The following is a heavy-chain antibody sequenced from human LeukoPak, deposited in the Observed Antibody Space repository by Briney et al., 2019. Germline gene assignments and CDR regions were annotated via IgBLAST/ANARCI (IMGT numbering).Heavy chain of an antibody. CDR2: INPNSGGT. D-gene: IGHD1-1*01. J-gene: IGHJ4*02. CDR3: ARDRDRNWNVDY. Sequence: ASVKVSCKDSGYTFTGYYMHWVRQAPGQGLEWMGWINPNSGGTNYAQKFQGRVTMTTDTSTSTAYMELRSLRSDDTAVYYCARDRDRNWNVDYWGQGTLVTVSS. V-gene: IGHV1-2*02. CDR1: GYTFTGYY.